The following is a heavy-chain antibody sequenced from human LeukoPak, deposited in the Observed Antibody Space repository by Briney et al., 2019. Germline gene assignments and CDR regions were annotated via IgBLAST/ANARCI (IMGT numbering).Heavy chain of an antibody. CDR2: MNPNSGNT. CDR1: GYTFTIYD. D-gene: IGHD3-16*01. J-gene: IGHJ4*02. Sequence: ASVKVSCKASGYTFTIYDINWVRQATGQGLEWMGWMNPNSGNTGYAQKFQGRVTITTDESTSTAYMELSSLRSEDTAVYYCATKLGGGYFDYWGQGTLVTVSS. CDR3: ATKLGGGYFDY. V-gene: IGHV1-8*01.